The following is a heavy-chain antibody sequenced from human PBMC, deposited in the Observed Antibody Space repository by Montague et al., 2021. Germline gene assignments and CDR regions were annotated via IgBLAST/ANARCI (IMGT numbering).Heavy chain of an antibody. V-gene: IGHV3-7*03. Sequence: SLRLSCAASGLIFSHSWMAWVRLPPGKGLEWVAGVNPDGSQVGYVESVKGRFTVSKDNAKNSLFLQMNSLRGDDTALYYCARNPAYGALDYWGQGTRVTVPS. CDR2: VNPDGSQV. D-gene: IGHD4/OR15-4a*01. J-gene: IGHJ4*02. CDR3: ARNPAYGALDY. CDR1: GLIFSHSW.